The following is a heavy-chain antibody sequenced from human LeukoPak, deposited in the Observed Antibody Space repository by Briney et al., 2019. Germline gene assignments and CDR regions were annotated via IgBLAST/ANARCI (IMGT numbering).Heavy chain of an antibody. V-gene: IGHV3-43*01. Sequence: GGSLRLSCAASGFTFDDYTMHWVRQAPGKGLEWVSLISWDGGSTYYADSVKGRFTISRDSSKNSLYLQMNSLRTEDTALYYCAKDKGADTAMVYYYYGMDVWGQGTTVTVSS. J-gene: IGHJ6*02. D-gene: IGHD5-18*01. CDR1: GFTFDDYT. CDR3: AKDKGADTAMVYYYYGMDV. CDR2: ISWDGGST.